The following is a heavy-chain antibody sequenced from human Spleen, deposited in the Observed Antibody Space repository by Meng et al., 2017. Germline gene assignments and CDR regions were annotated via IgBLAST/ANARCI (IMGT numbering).Heavy chain of an antibody. J-gene: IGHJ4*02. Sequence: SETLSLTCAVYGGSFNDYSWSWIRQPPGKGLEWIGYIYYSGSTNYNPSLKSRVTISVDTSKNQFSLKLSSVTAADTAVYYCARGSSSSIDYWGQGTLVTVSS. D-gene: IGHD6-13*01. CDR3: ARGSSSSIDY. CDR1: GGSFNDYS. V-gene: IGHV4-59*01. CDR2: IYYSGST.